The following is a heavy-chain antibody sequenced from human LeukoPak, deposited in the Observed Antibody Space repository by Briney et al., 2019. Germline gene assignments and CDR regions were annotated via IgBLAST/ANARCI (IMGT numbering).Heavy chain of an antibody. CDR3: ARDRYYYDSSAYYYRFDP. CDR1: GGSICTYY. Sequence: SETLSLTCTVSGGSICTYYWSWIRQPAGKGLEWIGRIYTSGSTNYNPSLKSRVTMSVDTSKNQFSLRLSSVTAADSAVYYCARDRYYYDSSAYYYRFDPWGQGTPVTVSS. D-gene: IGHD3-22*01. CDR2: IYTSGST. V-gene: IGHV4-4*07. J-gene: IGHJ5*02.